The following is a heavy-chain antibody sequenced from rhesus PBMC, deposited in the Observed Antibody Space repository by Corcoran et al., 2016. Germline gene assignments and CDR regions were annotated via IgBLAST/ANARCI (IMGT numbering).Heavy chain of an antibody. V-gene: IGHV4-106*01. D-gene: IGHD6-13*01. Sequence: QVQLQESGPGLVKPSETLSLTCAVSGGSISDDYYWSWIRKPPGKGLEWIGYIYGSGGGPNYNPSLKNRITISIDTSKNQFSLKLSSVTAADTAVYYCARVNSSWYAFDFWGQGLRVTVSS. CDR2: IYGSGGGP. J-gene: IGHJ3*01. CDR3: ARVNSSWYAFDF. CDR1: GGSISDDYY.